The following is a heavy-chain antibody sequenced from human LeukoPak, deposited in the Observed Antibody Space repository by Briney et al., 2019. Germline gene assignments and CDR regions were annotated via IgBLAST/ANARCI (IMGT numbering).Heavy chain of an antibody. CDR1: GFTFSSYG. J-gene: IGHJ4*02. D-gene: IGHD5-18*01. Sequence: PGGSLRLSCAASGFTFSSYGMHWVRQAPGKGLEWVAVIWYDGSNKYYADSVKGRFTISRDNSKNTLYLQMNSLRAEDTAVYYCARAGIQLWEFDYWGQGTLVTVSS. V-gene: IGHV3-33*01. CDR2: IWYDGSNK. CDR3: ARAGIQLWEFDY.